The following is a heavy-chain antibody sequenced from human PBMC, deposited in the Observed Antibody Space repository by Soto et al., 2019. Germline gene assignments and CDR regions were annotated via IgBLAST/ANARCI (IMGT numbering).Heavy chain of an antibody. V-gene: IGHV1-3*05. CDR2: INAGNGNT. Sequence: QVQLVQSGAEEKKPGASVKVSCKASGYTFTTYAMHWVRQAPGQSLEWMGWINAGNGNTKYSQKFQGRVTITRDTSGSTAYMELSSLRSEDTAVYYCARGPLAAADWFDPWGQGTLVTVSS. J-gene: IGHJ5*02. CDR1: GYTFTTYA. D-gene: IGHD6-13*01. CDR3: ARGPLAAADWFDP.